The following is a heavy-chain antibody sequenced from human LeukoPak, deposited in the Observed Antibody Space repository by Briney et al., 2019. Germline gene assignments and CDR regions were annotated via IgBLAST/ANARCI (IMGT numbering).Heavy chain of an antibody. D-gene: IGHD3-3*01. CDR2: ISGSGGST. V-gene: IGHV3-23*01. CDR3: VKLSYDFWSGSFDY. CDR1: GFTFSSYA. Sequence: GGSLRLSCAASGFTFSSYAMSWVRQAPGKGLEWVSAISGSGGSTYYADSVKGRFTISRDNSKNTLFLQMNSLRAEDTAVYYCVKLSYDFWSGSFDYWGQGTLVTVSS. J-gene: IGHJ4*02.